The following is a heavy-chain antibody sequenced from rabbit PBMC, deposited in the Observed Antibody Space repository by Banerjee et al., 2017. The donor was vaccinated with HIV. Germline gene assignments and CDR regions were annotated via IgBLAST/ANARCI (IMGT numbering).Heavy chain of an antibody. D-gene: IGHD4-2*01. J-gene: IGHJ4*01. Sequence: EESGGGLVQPEGSLTLTCKASGFTISGSYWICWVRQAPGKGLEWIGCIYGGSSGSTYYASWAKGRFTISKTSSTMVTLQVTSLTAADTATYFCVRFYAVSSDYGGAGGLWGPGTLVTVS. CDR2: IYGGSSGST. V-gene: IGHV1S45*01. CDR3: VRFYAVSSDYGGAGGL. CDR1: GFTISGSYW.